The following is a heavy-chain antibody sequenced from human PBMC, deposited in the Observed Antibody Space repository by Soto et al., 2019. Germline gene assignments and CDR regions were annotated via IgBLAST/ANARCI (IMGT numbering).Heavy chain of an antibody. D-gene: IGHD3-22*01. CDR2: INPNSGGT. V-gene: IGHV1-2*04. Sequence: ASVKVSCKASGYTFTGYYMHWVRQAPGQGLEWMGWINPNSGGTNYAQKFQGWVTMTRDTSISTAYMELSRLRSDDTAVYYCAGVPITPTYYYDSSGYYSDVSNQVFDYWGQGTLVTVSS. CDR3: AGVPITPTYYYDSSGYYSDVSNQVFDY. CDR1: GYTFTGYY. J-gene: IGHJ4*02.